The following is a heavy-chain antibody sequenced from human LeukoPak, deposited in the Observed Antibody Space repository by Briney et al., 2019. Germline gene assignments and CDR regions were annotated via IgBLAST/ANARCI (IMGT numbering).Heavy chain of an antibody. Sequence: KPSETLSLTCTVSGGSISSYYWSWIRQPAGKGREWIGRIYTSGSANYNPSLKSRVTMSVDTSKNQFSLKLSSVTAADTAVYYCARDWAYTDAFDIWGQGTMVTVSS. CDR3: ARDWAYTDAFDI. CDR2: IYTSGSA. D-gene: IGHD1-1*01. V-gene: IGHV4-4*07. J-gene: IGHJ3*02. CDR1: GGSISSYY.